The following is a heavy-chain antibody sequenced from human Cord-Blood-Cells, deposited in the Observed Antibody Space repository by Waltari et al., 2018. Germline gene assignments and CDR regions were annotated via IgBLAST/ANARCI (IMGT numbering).Heavy chain of an antibody. CDR2: INHSGST. Sequence: QVQLQQWGAGLLKPSETLSLTCAVYAGSFSGYYWSWIREPPGKGMEWIGEINHSGSTNYNPSLKSRVTISVDTSKNQFSLKLSSVTAADTAVYYCASLWGGVGSDAFDIWGQGTMVTVSS. J-gene: IGHJ3*02. CDR3: ASLWGGVGSDAFDI. D-gene: IGHD2-15*01. CDR1: AGSFSGYY. V-gene: IGHV4-34*01.